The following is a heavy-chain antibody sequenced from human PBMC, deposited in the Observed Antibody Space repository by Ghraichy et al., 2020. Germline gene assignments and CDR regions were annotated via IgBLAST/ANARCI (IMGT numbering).Heavy chain of an antibody. D-gene: IGHD6-13*01. CDR2: INPNSGDT. CDR1: GYTFTGYY. V-gene: IGHV1-2*06. J-gene: IGHJ4*02. Sequence: ASVKVSCKASGYTFTGYYMHWVRQAPGQGLEWMGRINPNSGDTNYTQKFQGRVTMTRDTSISTAYMELSRLRSGDTAVYYCARDRDIVEAGTEFGYWGQGPLFTVSS. CDR3: ARDRDIVEAGTEFGY.